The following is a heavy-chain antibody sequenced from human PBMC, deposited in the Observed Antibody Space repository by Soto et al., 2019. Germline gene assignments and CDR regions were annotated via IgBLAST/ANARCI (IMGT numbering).Heavy chain of an antibody. CDR2: IYYRAMP. Sequence: SETLSLTCNVSGGSISRGDYYWSWLRQPPGKGLEWIGYIYYRAMPYYNPSLKSRVTISVDTSKNQFSLNMTSVTAADTAVYYCARGSAILFYYFDYWGQGTPVTAPQ. D-gene: IGHD6-13*01. CDR1: GGSISRGDYY. J-gene: IGHJ4*02. CDR3: ARGSAILFYYFDY. V-gene: IGHV4-30-4*01.